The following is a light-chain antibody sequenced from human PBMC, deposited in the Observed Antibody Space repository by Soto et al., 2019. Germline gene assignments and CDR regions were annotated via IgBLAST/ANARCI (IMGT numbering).Light chain of an antibody. V-gene: IGKV3-15*01. Sequence: EIVMTQSPATLSVSPGERATLSCRASQSVSSDLAWDQQKPGQAPRLLIYAASTRATGVPARFSGSGSGTEFTLTISSLQSEDFAVYFCEQYKNWPPWTFGQGTEVEIK. CDR2: AAS. CDR3: EQYKNWPPWT. CDR1: QSVSSD. J-gene: IGKJ1*01.